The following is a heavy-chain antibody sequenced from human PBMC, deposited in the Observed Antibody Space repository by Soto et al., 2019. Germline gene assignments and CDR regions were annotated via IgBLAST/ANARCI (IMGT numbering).Heavy chain of an antibody. V-gene: IGHV3-33*01. CDR2: IWYHGVDK. J-gene: IGHJ4*02. Sequence: GGSLRLSCAASGFTFSRQAMHWVRQDPGRGLEWVAVIWYHGVDKYYADSVKGRFTISRDNSKNTVYLQMNSLGGEDTAVYYCATGFLGLCTGGNCPLDFWGQGTLVTVS. CDR3: ATGFLGLCTGGNCPLDF. D-gene: IGHD2-15*01. CDR1: GFTFSRQA.